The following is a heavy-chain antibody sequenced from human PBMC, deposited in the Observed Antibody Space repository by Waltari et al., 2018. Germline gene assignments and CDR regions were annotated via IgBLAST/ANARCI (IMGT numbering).Heavy chain of an antibody. J-gene: IGHJ6*03. CDR3: ARDSSGNYYYYMDV. D-gene: IGHD3-22*01. CDR2: IYYSGST. CDR1: GGSISSSSYY. V-gene: IGHV4-39*07. Sequence: QLQLQESGPGLVKPSETLSLTCTVSGGSISSSSYYWGWIRQPPGKGLEWIGSIYYSGSTYYNPSLKSRVTISVDTSKNQFSLKLSSVTAADTAVYYCARDSSGNYYYYMDVWGKGTTVTISS.